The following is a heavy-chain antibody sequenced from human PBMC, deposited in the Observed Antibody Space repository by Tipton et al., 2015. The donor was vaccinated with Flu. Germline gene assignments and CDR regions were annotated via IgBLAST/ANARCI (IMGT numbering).Heavy chain of an antibody. CDR2: IYHGGST. J-gene: IGHJ5*02. CDR1: GGSISNNYYY. D-gene: IGHD2-21*02. V-gene: IGHV4-39*07. CDR3: AISVSELADIQS. Sequence: TLSLTCTVSGGSISNNYYYWGWVRQPPGKGLEWIGSIYHGGSTYSKPSLQNRLTVSIDTAKDQSSLKLTSVTAADTAVYYCAISVSELADIQSWGQGTLVTVSS.